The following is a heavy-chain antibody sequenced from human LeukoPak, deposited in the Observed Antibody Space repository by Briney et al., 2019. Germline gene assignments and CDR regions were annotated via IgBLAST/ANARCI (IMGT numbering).Heavy chain of an antibody. V-gene: IGHV4-30-2*01. CDR1: GGPINSGGDS. CDR2: IYHSGSP. CDR3: AREVDYFDSSGYYHYYFDS. Sequence: SQTLSLTCTVSGGPINSGGDSWSWIRQPPGKGLEWIGHIYHSGSPYYGPSLRSRVTMSLDRSKNQFSLKLTSVTAADTAVYYCAREVDYFDSSGYYHYYFDSWGQGTLVTVSS. J-gene: IGHJ4*02. D-gene: IGHD3-22*01.